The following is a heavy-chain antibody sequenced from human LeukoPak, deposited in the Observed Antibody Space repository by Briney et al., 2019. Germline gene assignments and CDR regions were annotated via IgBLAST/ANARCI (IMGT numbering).Heavy chain of an antibody. Sequence: SETLSLTCTVSGGSMSSYYWSWIRQPPGKGLEWIGYIYYSGSTNYNPSLKSRVTISVGTSKNQFSLKLSSVTAADTAVYYCARDRSMDAEGYYMDVWGKGTTVTISS. CDR3: ARDRSMDAEGYYMDV. J-gene: IGHJ6*03. D-gene: IGHD2/OR15-2a*01. CDR2: IYYSGST. CDR1: GGSMSSYY. V-gene: IGHV4-59*01.